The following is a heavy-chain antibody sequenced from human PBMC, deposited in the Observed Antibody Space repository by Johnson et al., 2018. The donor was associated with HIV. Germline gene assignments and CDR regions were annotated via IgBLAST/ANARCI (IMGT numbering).Heavy chain of an antibody. V-gene: IGHV3-30-3*01. CDR1: GFTFSSYA. CDR2: ISYDGSNK. CDR3: ARRGGSGWSAFDI. D-gene: IGHD6-19*01. J-gene: IGHJ3*02. Sequence: QVQLVESGEGVVQPGRSLRLSCAASGFTFSSYAMHWVRQAPGKGLEWVAVISYDGSNKYYADSVKGRFTISRDNAKNSLYLQINSLRAEDTALYYCARRGGSGWSAFDIWGQGTMVTVSS.